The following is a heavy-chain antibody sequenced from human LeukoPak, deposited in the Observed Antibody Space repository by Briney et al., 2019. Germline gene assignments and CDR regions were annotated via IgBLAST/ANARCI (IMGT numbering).Heavy chain of an antibody. V-gene: IGHV3-48*03. CDR3: AREPLMVRGVITRYYYYMDV. D-gene: IGHD3-10*01. J-gene: IGHJ6*03. Sequence: PGGSLRLSCAASGFTFSSYEMNWVRQAPGKGLEWVSYIRSSGSTIYYADSVKGRFTISRDNAKNSLYLQMNSLRAEDTAVYYCAREPLMVRGVITRYYYYMDVWGKGTTVTISS. CDR1: GFTFSSYE. CDR2: IRSSGSTI.